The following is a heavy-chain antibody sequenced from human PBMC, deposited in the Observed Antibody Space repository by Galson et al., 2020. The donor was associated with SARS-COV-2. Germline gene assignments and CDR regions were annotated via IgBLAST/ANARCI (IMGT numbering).Heavy chain of an antibody. J-gene: IGHJ6*02. CDR2: IWYDGSNK. CDR1: GFTFSSYG. V-gene: IGHV3-33*01. CDR3: AREKDILTGYLYYSGMDV. Sequence: GGSLRLSCAASGFTFSSYGMHWVRQAPGKGLEWVAVIWYDGSNKYYADSVKGRFTISRDNSKNTLYLQMNSLRAEDTAVYYCAREKDILTGYLYYSGMDVWGQGTTVTDSS. D-gene: IGHD3-9*01.